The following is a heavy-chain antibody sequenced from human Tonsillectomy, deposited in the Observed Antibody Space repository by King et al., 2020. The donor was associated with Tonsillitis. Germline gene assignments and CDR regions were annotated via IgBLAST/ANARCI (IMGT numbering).Heavy chain of an antibody. Sequence: QLQESGPGLVKPSETLSLTCSVSGGSISSYYWSWIRQPPGKGLEWIGDIYYSGSTNYNPSLKTRVTISVDTSRNQFSLKLSSVTAADTAVYYCARGIMGASDAFDIWGQGTMVTVSS. CDR3: ARGIMGASDAFDI. J-gene: IGHJ3*02. D-gene: IGHD1-26*01. V-gene: IGHV4-59*01. CDR2: IYYSGST. CDR1: GGSISSYY.